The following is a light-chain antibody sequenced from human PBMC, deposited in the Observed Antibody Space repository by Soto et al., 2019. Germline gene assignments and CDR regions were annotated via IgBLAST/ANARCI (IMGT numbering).Light chain of an antibody. J-gene: IGKJ4*01. V-gene: IGKV1-33*01. CDR2: DAS. CDR1: QDISKY. Sequence: DIQMTQSPSSLSASVGDRVTIACQASQDISKYLNWYQFRPGQAPKLLIYDASNLETGVPSRFSGSGSGTHFSLTLTSLQPEEVATYYCQQYDNLLALTFGGGTKVQIK. CDR3: QQYDNLLALT.